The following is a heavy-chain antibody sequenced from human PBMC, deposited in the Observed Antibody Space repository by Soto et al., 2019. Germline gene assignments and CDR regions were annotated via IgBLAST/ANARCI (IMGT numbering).Heavy chain of an antibody. CDR2: IRSKAYGGTT. V-gene: IGHV3-49*03. CDR1: GFTFGDYA. D-gene: IGHD3-22*01. CDR3: STNYYDSSGYDNWFDP. Sequence: GGSLRLSCTASGFTFGDYAMSWFRQAPGKGLEWVCFIRSKAYGGTTHYAASVKGRFTISRDDSKSIAYLQMNSLKTEDTAVYYCSTNYYDSSGYDNWFDPWGQGTLVTVSS. J-gene: IGHJ5*02.